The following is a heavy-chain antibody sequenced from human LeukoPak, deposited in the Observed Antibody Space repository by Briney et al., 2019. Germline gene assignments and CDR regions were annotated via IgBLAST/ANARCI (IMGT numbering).Heavy chain of an antibody. CDR3: TTYAGSGSDLFDY. J-gene: IGHJ4*02. CDR2: IKRKIDGGKT. V-gene: IGHV3-15*01. D-gene: IGHD3-10*01. CDR1: GVSFTNAW. Sequence: GGSPRLSCAASGVSFTNAWMSWVRQAPGKGLERVGRIKRKIDGGKTDYAAPVKGRFTISRNDSKNTLYLQMNSLKIEDTAVYYCTTYAGSGSDLFDYWGQGTLVTVSS.